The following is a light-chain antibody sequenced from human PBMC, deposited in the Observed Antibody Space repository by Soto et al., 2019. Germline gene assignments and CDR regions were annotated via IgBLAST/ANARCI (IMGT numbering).Light chain of an antibody. V-gene: IGLV2-8*01. CDR1: SSDVGAYNY. CDR3: CSNAGSHYYV. J-gene: IGLJ1*01. CDR2: EVT. Sequence: QSALTQPPSASGSPGQSVTISCAGTSSDVGAYNYVSWYQQHPGKAPKLLIYEVTKRPSGVPDRFSGSKSGNTASLTVSRLQADAGAEYYCCSNAGSHYYVFGTGTKSPS.